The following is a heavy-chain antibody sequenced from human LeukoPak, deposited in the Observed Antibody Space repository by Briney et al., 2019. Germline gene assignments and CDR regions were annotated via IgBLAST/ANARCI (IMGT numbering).Heavy chain of an antibody. CDR1: GFTFSSYS. J-gene: IGHJ6*02. CDR2: ISSSSSTI. Sequence: GGSLRLSCAASGFTFSSYSMNWVRQAPGKGLEWVSYISSSSSTIYYADSVKGRFTISRDNAKNSLYLQMNSLRDEDTAVYYCARERLVLEWLFGPVWGQGTTVTVSS. D-gene: IGHD3-3*01. V-gene: IGHV3-48*02. CDR3: ARERLVLEWLFGPV.